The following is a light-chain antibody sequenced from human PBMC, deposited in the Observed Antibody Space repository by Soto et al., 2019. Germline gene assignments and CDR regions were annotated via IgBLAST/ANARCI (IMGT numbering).Light chain of an antibody. CDR1: QSISSW. CDR2: KAS. V-gene: IGKV1-5*03. CDR3: QHLNSYPRT. Sequence: SPATMSVAVGDRVTIACRASQSISSWLAWYQQKPGKAPKLLINKASSLESGVPSRFSGSGSGTEITLTRSRLPPDDFLPYYCQHLNSYPRTIDEGTKVDIK. J-gene: IGKJ1*01.